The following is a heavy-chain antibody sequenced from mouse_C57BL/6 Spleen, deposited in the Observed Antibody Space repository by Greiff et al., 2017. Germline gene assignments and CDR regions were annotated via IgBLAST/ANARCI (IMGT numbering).Heavy chain of an antibody. CDR3: ANYYGSSPHWYFDV. CDR2: INPSTGGT. CDR1: GYSFTGYY. Sequence: EVQLQQSGPELVKPGASVKISCKASGYSFTGYYMNWVKQSPEKSLEWIGEINPSTGGTTYNQKFKAKATLTVDKSSSTAYMQLKSLTSEDSAVYYCANYYGSSPHWYFDVWGTGTTVTVSS. D-gene: IGHD1-1*01. J-gene: IGHJ1*03. V-gene: IGHV1-42*01.